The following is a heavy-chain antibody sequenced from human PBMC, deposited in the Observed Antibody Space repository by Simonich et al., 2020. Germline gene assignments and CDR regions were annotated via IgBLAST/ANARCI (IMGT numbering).Heavy chain of an antibody. J-gene: IGHJ3*02. Sequence: QVQLVQSGAEVKKPGASVKVSCKASGYTFTGYYMHWVRQAPGQGLGWMGWINPNRVGTNYAQKFQGRVTMTRDTSISTAYMELSRLRSDDTAVYYCARVRFEAFDIWGQGTMVTVSS. CDR1: GYTFTGYY. CDR3: ARVRFEAFDI. V-gene: IGHV1-2*02. CDR2: INPNRVGT.